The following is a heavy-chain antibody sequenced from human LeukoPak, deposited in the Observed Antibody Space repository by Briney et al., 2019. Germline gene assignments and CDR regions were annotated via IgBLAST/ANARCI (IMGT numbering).Heavy chain of an antibody. V-gene: IGHV3-21*01. J-gene: IGHJ4*02. CDR1: GFTFSSYS. CDR3: ARDHCSGGSCYNCN. D-gene: IGHD2-15*01. Sequence: GGSLRLSCAASGFTFSSYSMNWVRQAPGKGMEWVSSISSSSSYIYSADSVKGRFTISRDNAQNSLYLQMNSLRAEDTAVYYCARDHCSGGSCYNCNWGQGTLVTVSS. CDR2: ISSSSSYI.